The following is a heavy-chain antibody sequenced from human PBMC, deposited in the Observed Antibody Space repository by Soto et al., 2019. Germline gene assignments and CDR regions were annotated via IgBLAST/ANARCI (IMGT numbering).Heavy chain of an antibody. CDR1: GGSISSGGYS. V-gene: IGHV4-30-2*01. CDR3: ARLTMVRGVIIDWFDP. D-gene: IGHD3-10*01. CDR2: IYHSGST. Sequence: SETLSLTCAVSGGSISSGGYSCNWIRQPPGKGLEWIGYIYHSGSTYYNPSLKSRVTISVDRSKNQFSLKLSSVTAADTAVYYCARLTMVRGVIIDWFDPWGQGTLVTVSS. J-gene: IGHJ5*02.